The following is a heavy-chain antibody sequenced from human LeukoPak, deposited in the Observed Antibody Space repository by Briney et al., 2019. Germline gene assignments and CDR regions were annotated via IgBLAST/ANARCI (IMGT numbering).Heavy chain of an antibody. CDR2: ISTTGNT. J-gene: IGHJ4*02. CDR1: GDSISGYY. V-gene: IGHV4-4*07. D-gene: IGHD6-19*01. Sequence: SETLSLTCTVSGDSISGYYWSWIRQSAGKGLEYIGRISTTGNTNDIPSLKSRVTMSIDTSKNHFSLKLSSVTAADTAVYYCASLTPSHRYSSGWYFDYWGQGTLVTVSS. CDR3: ASLTPSHRYSSGWYFDY.